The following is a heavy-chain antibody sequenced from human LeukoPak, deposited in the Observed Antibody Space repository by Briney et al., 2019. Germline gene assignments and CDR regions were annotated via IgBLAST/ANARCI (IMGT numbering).Heavy chain of an antibody. V-gene: IGHV3-21*01. CDR1: GFTFSSYG. J-gene: IGHJ5*02. CDR3: ARNNWFGEFENWFDP. D-gene: IGHD3-10*01. CDR2: ISSSSSYI. Sequence: PGGSLRLSCAASGFTFSSYGMSWVRQAPGKGPEWVSSISSSSSYIYYADSMKGRFTISRDNAKNSLYLQMNSLRAEDTAVYYCARNNWFGEFENWFDPWGQGTLVTVSS.